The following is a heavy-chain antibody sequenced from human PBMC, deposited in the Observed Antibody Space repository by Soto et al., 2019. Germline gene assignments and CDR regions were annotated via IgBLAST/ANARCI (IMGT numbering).Heavy chain of an antibody. CDR1: GGSVSSGSYY. CDR3: ARGGGVTATFDY. CDR2: IYYSGGT. D-gene: IGHD5-18*01. V-gene: IGHV4-61*01. J-gene: IGHJ4*02. Sequence: SETLSLTCTVSGGSVSSGSYYWSWIRQPPGKGLEWIGYIYYSGGTNYNPSLKSRVTISVDTSKNQFSLKLSSVTATDTAVYYCARGGGVTATFDYWGQGTLVTVSS.